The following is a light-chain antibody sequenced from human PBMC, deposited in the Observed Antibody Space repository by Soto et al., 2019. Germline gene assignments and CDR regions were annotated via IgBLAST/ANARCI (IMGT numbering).Light chain of an antibody. V-gene: IGKV3-15*01. J-gene: IGKJ3*01. CDR3: QQYHDWPPIT. Sequence: EIAMTQSPATLFVSPGERATLSCRASQTVSDDLAWYQQKPGQAPRLLIYGASTRATDIPARFSGGGSGTEFTLTISSLQSEDSAFYYCQQYHDWPPITFGPGTKVNI. CDR1: QTVSDD. CDR2: GAS.